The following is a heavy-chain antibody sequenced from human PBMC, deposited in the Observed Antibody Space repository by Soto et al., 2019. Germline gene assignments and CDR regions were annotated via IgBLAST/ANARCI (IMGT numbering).Heavy chain of an antibody. J-gene: IGHJ6*02. V-gene: IGHV1-46*01. CDR2: LNPSGGST. CDR1: GYTFTSYY. D-gene: IGHD3-10*01. CDR3: ARDLPLWFRELFAVYYCMDV. Sequence: ASVKVSCNASGYTFTSYYMHWVRPAPGQGLEWMGILNPSGGSTSYAQKFQGRVTMTRDTSMSTVYMELSSLRSEDTAVYYCARDLPLWFRELFAVYYCMDVGGQGTTVTVSS.